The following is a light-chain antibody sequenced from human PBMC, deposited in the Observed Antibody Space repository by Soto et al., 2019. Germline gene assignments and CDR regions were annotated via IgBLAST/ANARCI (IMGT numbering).Light chain of an antibody. J-gene: IGKJ4*01. V-gene: IGKV1-39*01. Sequence: DIQMTQSPSSLSASIGDIITITCRASQSISTYLNWYQHKPGKAPKLLIYGASTLQNGVPSRFSGSGSATDYTHTISRLQPEDFSTYYSQQSFITPPLTFGGGTKVEMK. CDR2: GAS. CDR3: QQSFITPPLT. CDR1: QSISTY.